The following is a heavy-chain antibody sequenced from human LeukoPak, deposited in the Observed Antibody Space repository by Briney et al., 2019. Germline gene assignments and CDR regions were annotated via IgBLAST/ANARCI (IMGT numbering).Heavy chain of an antibody. Sequence: SETLSLTCAVYGGSFSGYYWSWIRQPPGKGLEWIGEINHSGSTNYNPSLKSRVTISVDTSKNQFSLELSSVTAADTAVYYCARGRLVPPRGSYYFDYWGQGTLVTVSS. CDR1: GGSFSGYY. V-gene: IGHV4-34*01. CDR2: INHSGST. J-gene: IGHJ4*02. D-gene: IGHD2-8*01. CDR3: ARGRLVPPRGSYYFDY.